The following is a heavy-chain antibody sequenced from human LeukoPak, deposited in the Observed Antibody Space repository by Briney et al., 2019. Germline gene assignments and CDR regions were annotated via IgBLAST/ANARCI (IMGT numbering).Heavy chain of an antibody. D-gene: IGHD5-18*01. CDR3: ARGLQPHAFDI. J-gene: IGHJ3*02. Sequence: SETLSLTCTVPGGSISSYYWSWIRQPPGKGLEWIGYIYYSGSTNYNPSLKSRVTISVDTSKNQFSLKLSSVTAADTAVYYCARGLQPHAFDIWGQGTMVTVSS. V-gene: IGHV4-59*01. CDR2: IYYSGST. CDR1: GGSISSYY.